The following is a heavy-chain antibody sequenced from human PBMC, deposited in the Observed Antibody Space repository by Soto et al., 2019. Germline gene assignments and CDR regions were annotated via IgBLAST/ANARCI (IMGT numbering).Heavy chain of an antibody. CDR1: GGFISSGDYS. J-gene: IGHJ5*02. CDR3: SRCYSSGSYYNDRTPDKWFAP. V-gene: IGHV4-30-2*01. CDR2: IYHSGNT. D-gene: IGHD3-10*01. Sequence: PSETLSLTCAVSGGFISSGDYSWSWIRPPPGKGLEWIGYIYHSGNTSYNPSLTSRVTISIDRSKNQFSLRLSSVTAADTPVYYSSRCYSSGSYYNDRTPDKWFAPLGQGTLVTVCS.